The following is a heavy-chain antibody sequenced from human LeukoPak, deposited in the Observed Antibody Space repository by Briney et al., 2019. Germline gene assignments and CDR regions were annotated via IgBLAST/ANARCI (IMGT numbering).Heavy chain of an antibody. CDR2: ISGSGGST. CDR1: GFTFSSYA. J-gene: IGHJ4*02. D-gene: IGHD5-18*01. Sequence: GGSLRLSCAASGFTFSSYAMSWVRQAPGKGLEWVSAISGSGGSTYYADSVKGRFTISRDNSKNTLYLQMNSLRAEDTAVYYCAEDEYSYGYLIFDYWGQGTLVTVSS. CDR3: AEDEYSYGYLIFDY. V-gene: IGHV3-23*01.